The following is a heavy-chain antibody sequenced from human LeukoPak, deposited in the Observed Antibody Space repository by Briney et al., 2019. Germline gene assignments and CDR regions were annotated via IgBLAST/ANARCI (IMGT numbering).Heavy chain of an antibody. V-gene: IGHV5-51*01. CDR3: ARPVPGVGGANAFEI. Sequence: GESLKISCKASGYSFASYWIGWVRQMPGKGLEWMGIIYPGDSDTRSSPSLEGQVSFSVDKSISTAYLQWSNLKASDTAMYYCARPVPGVGGANAFEIWGQGTMVTVSS. J-gene: IGHJ3*02. CDR1: GYSFASYW. CDR2: IYPGDSDT. D-gene: IGHD3-16*01.